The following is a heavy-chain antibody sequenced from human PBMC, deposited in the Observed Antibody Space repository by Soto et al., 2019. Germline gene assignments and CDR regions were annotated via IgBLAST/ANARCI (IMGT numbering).Heavy chain of an antibody. V-gene: IGHV1-69*02. CDR2: IIPILGIA. D-gene: IGHD3-10*01. CDR1: GGTFSSYT. Sequence: ASVKVSCKASGGTFSSYTISWVRQAPGQGLEWMGRIIPILGIANYAQKFQGRVTITADKSTSTAYMELSSLRSEDTAVYYCARSRYGSGKFEYYYMDVWGKGTTVTVS. J-gene: IGHJ6*03. CDR3: ARSRYGSGKFEYYYMDV.